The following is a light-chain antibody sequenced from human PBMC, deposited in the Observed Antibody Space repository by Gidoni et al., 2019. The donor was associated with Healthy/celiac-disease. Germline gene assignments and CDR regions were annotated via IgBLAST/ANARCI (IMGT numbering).Light chain of an antibody. V-gene: IGKV1-39*01. Sequence: DIQMTQSPSSLSASVGDRVTITCRESQSISSYLNWYQQKPVKAPKLLIYAASSLQSGVPSRFSGSGSGTDFTLTISSLQPEDFATYYCQQSYSTTWTFGQGTKVEIK. CDR1: QSISSY. CDR3: QQSYSTTWT. J-gene: IGKJ1*01. CDR2: AAS.